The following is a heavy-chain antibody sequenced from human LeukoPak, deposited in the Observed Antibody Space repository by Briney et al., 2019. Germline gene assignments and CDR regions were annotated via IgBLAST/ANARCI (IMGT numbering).Heavy chain of an antibody. V-gene: IGHV4-30-2*01. CDR1: GGSINSGGYS. Sequence: SQTLSLTCAVSGGSINSGGYSWSWIRQPPGKGLEWIGYIYHSGSTYYNPSLKSRVTISIDRSKNQFSLKLSSVTAADTAVYYCARGPDFYDSSGYYPIWGQGTLVTVSS. CDR3: ARGPDFYDSSGYYPI. CDR2: IYHSGST. J-gene: IGHJ4*02. D-gene: IGHD3-22*01.